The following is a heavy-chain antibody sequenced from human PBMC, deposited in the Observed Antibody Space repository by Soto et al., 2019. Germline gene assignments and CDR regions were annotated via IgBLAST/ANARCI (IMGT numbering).Heavy chain of an antibody. V-gene: IGHV1-69*13. D-gene: IGHD2-2*01. CDR3: ARAMVCSSTSCYLGRYYYYYGMDV. CDR1: GGTFSSYA. CDR2: IIPIFGTA. Sequence: GASVKVSCKASGGTFSSYAISWVRQAPGQGLEWMGGIIPIFGTANYAQKFQGRVTITADESTSTAYMELSSLRSEDTAVYYCARAMVCSSTSCYLGRYYYYYGMDVWGQGTTVTVSS. J-gene: IGHJ6*02.